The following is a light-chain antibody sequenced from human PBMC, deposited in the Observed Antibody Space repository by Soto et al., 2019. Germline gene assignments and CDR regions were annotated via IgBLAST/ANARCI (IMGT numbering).Light chain of an antibody. CDR2: WAS. V-gene: IGKV4-1*01. Sequence: DIVMTQSPDSLPVSLGERAAINCKSSQSLFYSSNNKNYLAWYQQKPGQPPKLLIYWASTRDSGVPDRFSGSGSGTHFTLTISSLQAEDVAVYYCHQYYSPPFTFGPGTKVDIK. CDR1: QSLFYSSNNKNY. J-gene: IGKJ3*01. CDR3: HQYYSPPFT.